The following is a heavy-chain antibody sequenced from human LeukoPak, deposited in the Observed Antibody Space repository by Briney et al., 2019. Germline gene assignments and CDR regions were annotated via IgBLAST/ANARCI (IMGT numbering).Heavy chain of an antibody. CDR3: ACRVVVAALGY. CDR1: GGSFSSYF. J-gene: IGHJ4*02. V-gene: IGHV4-34*01. CDR2: INHRGNT. D-gene: IGHD2-15*01. Sequence: PSETLSLTCAVYGGSFSSYFCSWIRQPPGKGLEWIGEINHRGNTNYNPSLQSRVTISVDTSKKQFPLNLSSVTAADTAVYYCACRVVVAALGYWGQGALVTVSS.